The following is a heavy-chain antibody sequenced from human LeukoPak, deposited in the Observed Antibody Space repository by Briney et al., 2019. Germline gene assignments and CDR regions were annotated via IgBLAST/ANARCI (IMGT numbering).Heavy chain of an antibody. CDR2: IYPGDSDT. CDR3: ATITKVRGVIDWFDP. V-gene: IGHV5-51*01. D-gene: IGHD3-10*01. Sequence: GESLKISCKGSGYSFTSYWIGWVRQMPGKGLEWMGIIYPGDSDTRYSPSFQSQVTISADKSISTAYLQWSSLKASDTAMYYCATITKVRGVIDWFDPWGQGTLVTVSS. J-gene: IGHJ5*02. CDR1: GYSFTSYW.